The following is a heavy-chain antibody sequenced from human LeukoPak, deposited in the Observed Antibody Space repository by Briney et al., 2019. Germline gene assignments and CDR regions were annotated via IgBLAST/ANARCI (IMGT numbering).Heavy chain of an antibody. J-gene: IGHJ4*02. Sequence: GGSLRLSCAASGFTFSSYAMSWVRQAPGKGLEWVSAISGSGGSTYYADSVKGRFTISRDNSKNTLYLQMNSLRAEDTAVYYCAKKPAAYSSGWYYFDYWGQGTLVTVSS. V-gene: IGHV3-23*01. D-gene: IGHD6-19*01. CDR3: AKKPAAYSSGWYYFDY. CDR2: ISGSGGST. CDR1: GFTFSSYA.